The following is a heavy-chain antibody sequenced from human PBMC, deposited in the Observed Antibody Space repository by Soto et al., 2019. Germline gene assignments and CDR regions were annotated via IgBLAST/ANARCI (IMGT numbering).Heavy chain of an antibody. CDR2: INPNSGGT. J-gene: IGHJ6*02. CDR3: ARDLLYSNGIAVAYGMDV. V-gene: IGHV1-2*04. D-gene: IGHD6-19*01. Sequence: ASVKVSCKASGYTFTGYYMHWVRQAPGQGLEWMGWINPNSGGTNYAQKFQGWVTMTRDTSISTAYMELSRLRSDDTAVYYCARDLLYSNGIAVAYGMDVWGQGTTVTVSS. CDR1: GYTFTGYY.